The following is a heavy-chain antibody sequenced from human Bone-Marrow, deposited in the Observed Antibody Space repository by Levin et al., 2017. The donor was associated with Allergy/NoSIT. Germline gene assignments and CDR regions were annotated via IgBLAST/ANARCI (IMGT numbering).Heavy chain of an antibody. CDR2: ISGTGRHI. V-gene: IGHV3-21*01. CDR1: GFNFASYC. J-gene: IGHJ4*02. D-gene: IGHD2-2*01. CDR3: AKDEGPFSSSFAFDC. Sequence: GESLKISCAASGFNFASYCMNWVRQAPGKGLEWVSSISGTGRHIYLADSLKGRFTISRDNAKNSLSLQMNNLRVEDTAVFDCAKDEGPFSSSFAFDCWGQGALVTVSS.